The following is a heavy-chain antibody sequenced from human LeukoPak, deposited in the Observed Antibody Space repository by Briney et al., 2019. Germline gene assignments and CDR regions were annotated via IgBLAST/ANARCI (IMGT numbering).Heavy chain of an antibody. V-gene: IGHV3-48*03. CDR2: ISSSGSTI. CDR1: GFTFSSYE. D-gene: IGHD6-13*01. J-gene: IGHJ4*02. Sequence: RPGGSLRLSCAASGFTFSSYEMNWVRQAPGKGLEWVSYISSSGSTIYYADSVKGRFTISRDNAKNSLYLQMNSLRAEDTAVYYCVRGAYSSSWLNFDYWGQGTLVTVSS. CDR3: VRGAYSSSWLNFDY.